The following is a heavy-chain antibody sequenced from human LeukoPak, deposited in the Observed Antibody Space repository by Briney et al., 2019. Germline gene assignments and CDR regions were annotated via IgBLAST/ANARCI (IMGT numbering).Heavy chain of an antibody. J-gene: IGHJ4*02. Sequence: ASVKVSCKASGSTFTNYGITWVRQAPGLGLEWMGWISAYNGNTNYAQKLQGRVTMTTDTSTNTVYMEVRSLRSDDTAVYYGARVSYRSSSSDFDYWGQGTLVTVSS. CDR3: ARVSYRSSSSDFDY. D-gene: IGHD6-6*01. CDR1: GSTFTNYG. V-gene: IGHV1-18*01. CDR2: ISAYNGNT.